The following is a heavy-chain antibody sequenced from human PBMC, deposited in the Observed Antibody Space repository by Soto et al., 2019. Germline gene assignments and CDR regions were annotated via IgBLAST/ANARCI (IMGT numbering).Heavy chain of an antibody. D-gene: IGHD3-9*01. J-gene: IGHJ4*02. CDR2: ISGSGGST. CDR1: GFTFSSYA. CDR3: AKFWGYDILTGYLRYFDY. Sequence: GGSLRLSCAASGFTFSSYAMSWVRQAPGKGLEWVSAISGSGGSTCYADSVKGRFTISRDNSKNTLYLQMNSLRAEDTAVYYCAKFWGYDILTGYLRYFDYWGQGTLVTVSS. V-gene: IGHV3-23*01.